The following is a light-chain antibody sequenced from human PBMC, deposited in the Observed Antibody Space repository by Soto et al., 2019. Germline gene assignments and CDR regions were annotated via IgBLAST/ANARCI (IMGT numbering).Light chain of an antibody. J-gene: IGKJ1*01. CDR1: QSISSW. V-gene: IGKV1-5*01. CDR2: DAS. CDR3: QQYKSYST. Sequence: DIQMTQYPSTLSASVGDRVTITCRASQSISSWLAWYQQKPGKAPKLLIYDASSLESGVPSRFSGSGSGTDFTLTISSLQPDDFATYYCQQYKSYSTFGQGTKVDIK.